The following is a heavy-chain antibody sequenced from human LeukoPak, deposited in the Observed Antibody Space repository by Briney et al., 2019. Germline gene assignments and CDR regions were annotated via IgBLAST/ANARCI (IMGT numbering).Heavy chain of an antibody. J-gene: IGHJ4*02. V-gene: IGHV4-31*03. D-gene: IGHD6-19*01. CDR1: GGSIRSGGVY. Sequence: SETLSLTCTVSGGSIRSGGVYWSWIRQHPGKGLEWLGYSYYSGSTHYNPSLESRVTISVDTSNNQFSLKLSSVTAADTAVYYCASARSGTVAATVLDYWGQGTLVTVSS. CDR2: SYYSGST. CDR3: ASARSGTVAATVLDY.